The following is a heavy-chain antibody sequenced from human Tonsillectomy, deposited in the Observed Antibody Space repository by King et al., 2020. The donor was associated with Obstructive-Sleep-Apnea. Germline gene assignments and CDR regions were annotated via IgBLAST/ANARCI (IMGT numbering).Heavy chain of an antibody. Sequence: VQLVESGGGVVQPGGSLRLSCAASGFTFNSYAMHWVRQAPGKGLEWVAVISYDGINKYHADYVKGRFTISIDNSKNTLHLQMNSLRPEDTAVYFCARDSSSRGWEAHLDQWGQGTLATVSS. V-gene: IGHV3-30*04. D-gene: IGHD6-19*01. CDR2: ISYDGINK. CDR3: ARDSSSRGWEAHLDQ. J-gene: IGHJ4*02. CDR1: GFTFNSYA.